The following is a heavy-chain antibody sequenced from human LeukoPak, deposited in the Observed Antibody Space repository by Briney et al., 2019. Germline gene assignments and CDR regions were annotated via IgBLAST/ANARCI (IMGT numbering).Heavy chain of an antibody. D-gene: IGHD3-10*01. CDR1: GFTFSSYG. CDR3: AKDEGSGGYDY. V-gene: IGHV3-30*02. J-gene: IGHJ4*02. Sequence: GGSLRLSCAASGFTFSSYGMHWVRQAPGKGLEWVAFIRYVGSNKYYADSVKGRFTISRDNSKNTLYLQMNSLRAEDTAVYYCAKDEGSGGYDYWGQGTLVTVSS. CDR2: IRYVGSNK.